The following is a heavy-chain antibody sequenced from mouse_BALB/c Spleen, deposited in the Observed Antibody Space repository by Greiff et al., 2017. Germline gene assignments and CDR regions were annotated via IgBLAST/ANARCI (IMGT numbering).Heavy chain of an antibody. CDR3: ASYYGLAWFAY. J-gene: IGHJ3*01. CDR1: GFNIKDTY. CDR2: IDPANGNT. V-gene: IGHV14-3*02. Sequence: VQLQQSGAELVKPGASVKLSCTASGFNIKDTYMHWVKQRPEQGLEWIGRIDPANGNTKYDPKFQGKATITADTSSNTAYLQLSSLTSEDTAVYYCASYYGLAWFAYRGQGTLVTVSA. D-gene: IGHD2-10*01.